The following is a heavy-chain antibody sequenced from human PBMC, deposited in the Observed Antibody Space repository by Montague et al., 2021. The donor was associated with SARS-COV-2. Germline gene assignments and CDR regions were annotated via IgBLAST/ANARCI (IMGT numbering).Heavy chain of an antibody. CDR1: GGSISSSSYD. Sequence: TLSLTCTVSGGSISSSSYDWGWIQQPAGKGLEWIGRIYTSGSTNYNPSLKSRVTISVDTSKNQFSLKLSSVTAADTAVYYCARGALFYDSSGYYSDAFDIWGQGTMVTVSS. V-gene: IGHV4-61*02. D-gene: IGHD3-22*01. CDR2: IYTSGST. CDR3: ARGALFYDSSGYYSDAFDI. J-gene: IGHJ3*02.